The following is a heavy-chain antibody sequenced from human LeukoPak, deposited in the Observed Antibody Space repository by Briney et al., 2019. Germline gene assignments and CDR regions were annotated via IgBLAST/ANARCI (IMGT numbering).Heavy chain of an antibody. CDR2: IYYSGST. J-gene: IGHJ4*02. CDR3: ARLAGGYGSGSYYKSHFDY. CDR1: GGSISSSSYY. D-gene: IGHD3-10*01. V-gene: IGHV4-39*01. Sequence: SETLSLTCTVSGGSISSSSYYWGWIRQPPGKGLEWMGSIYYSGSTYYNPSLKSRVTISVDTSKNQFSLKLSSVTAADTAVYYCARLAGGYGSGSYYKSHFDYWGQGTLVTVSS.